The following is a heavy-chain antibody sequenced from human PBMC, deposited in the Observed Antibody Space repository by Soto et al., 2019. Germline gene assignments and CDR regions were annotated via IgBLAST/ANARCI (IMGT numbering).Heavy chain of an antibody. CDR2: ISAYNGDT. CDR3: ARGHAGGLRGGVSY. J-gene: IGHJ4*02. D-gene: IGHD2-15*01. CDR1: GYTFTNYG. Sequence: ASVKVSCKTSGYTFTNYGITWVRQAPGQGLKWMGWISAYNGDTNYAQKFQGRVIMTTDTSTTTAYMELRSLRSDDTAVYYCARGHAGGLRGGVSYWGQGTRVPVSS. V-gene: IGHV1-18*04.